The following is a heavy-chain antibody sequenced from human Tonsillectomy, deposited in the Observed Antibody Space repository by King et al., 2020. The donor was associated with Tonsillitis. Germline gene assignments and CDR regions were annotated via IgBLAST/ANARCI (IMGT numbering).Heavy chain of an antibody. Sequence: QLVQSGAEVKRPGASVKVSCQASGYSFTGYSIHWVRQAPGQGLEWMGRINPDSGGADYALRFEGRVTMTRDMSIRSVYLELSRLKRDDTAVYFCARDTGGWRAFDDWGQGTLVTVSS. V-gene: IGHV1-2*06. CDR3: ARDTGGWRAFDD. CDR2: INPDSGGA. D-gene: IGHD6-19*01. CDR1: GYSFTGYS. J-gene: IGHJ5*02.